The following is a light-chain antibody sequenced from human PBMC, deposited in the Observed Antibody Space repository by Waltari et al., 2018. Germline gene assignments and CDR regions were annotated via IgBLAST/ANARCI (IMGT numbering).Light chain of an antibody. CDR2: GKN. Sequence: SSELTQDPAVSVALGQTVRIACQGDSLRNYYARWYQQKPGQAPILVIYGKNNRPSGIPDRFSGSSSGNTASLTITGAQAEDEADYYCNSRDSSGNHYVVFGGGTKLTVL. J-gene: IGLJ2*01. CDR1: SLRNYY. V-gene: IGLV3-19*01. CDR3: NSRDSSGNHYVV.